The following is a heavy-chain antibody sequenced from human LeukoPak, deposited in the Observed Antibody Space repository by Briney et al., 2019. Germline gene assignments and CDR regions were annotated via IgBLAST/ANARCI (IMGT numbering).Heavy chain of an antibody. V-gene: IGHV1-2*06. D-gene: IGHD2-2*02. CDR1: GYTFTGYY. J-gene: IGHJ4*02. Sequence: ASVKVSCKASGYTFTGYYMHWVRQAPGQGLEWMGRINPNSGGTNYAQKFQGRVTVTRDTSIITAYMELSRLRSDDTAMYYCAIYLYCSSTSCYSGRAMYYDRVGPTDWGQGTLVTVSS. CDR3: AIYLYCSSTSCYSGRAMYYDRVGPTD. CDR2: INPNSGGT.